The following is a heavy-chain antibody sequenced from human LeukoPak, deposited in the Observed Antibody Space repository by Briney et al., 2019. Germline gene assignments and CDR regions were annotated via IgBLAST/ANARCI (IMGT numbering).Heavy chain of an antibody. CDR3: ARDGGIAAAKDYYYYMDV. V-gene: IGHV3-33*01. CDR1: GFTSSSYG. Sequence: GGSLRLSCAASGFTSSSYGMHWVRQAPGKGLEWVAVIWYDGSNKYYADSVKGRFTISRDNSKNTLYLQMNSLRAEDTAVYYCARDGGIAAAKDYYYYMDVWGKGTTVTVSS. J-gene: IGHJ6*03. D-gene: IGHD6-13*01. CDR2: IWYDGSNK.